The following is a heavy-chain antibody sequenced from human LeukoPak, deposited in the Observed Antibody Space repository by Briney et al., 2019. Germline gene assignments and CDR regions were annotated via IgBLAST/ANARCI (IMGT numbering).Heavy chain of an antibody. CDR3: ARDRGVTLFYYGMDV. V-gene: IGHV3-48*03. CDR2: ISSSGGTI. CDR1: GFTFSNHE. Sequence: GGSLRFSCAASGFTFSNHEMNWVRQAPGKGLEWVSYISSSGGTIYYADSVKGRFTISRDNAKNSLYLQMNSLRAEDTAVYYCARDRGVTLFYYGMDVWGQGTTVTVSS. D-gene: IGHD2-21*02. J-gene: IGHJ6*02.